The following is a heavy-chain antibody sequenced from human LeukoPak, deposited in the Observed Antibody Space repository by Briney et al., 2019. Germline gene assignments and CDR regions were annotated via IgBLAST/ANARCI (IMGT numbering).Heavy chain of an antibody. CDR2: INPNRGGT. D-gene: IGHD5-12*01. CDR3: ASGIVDPGMDV. V-gene: IGHV1-2*02. Sequence: GASVKVSCKASGYTFTGYYMHWVRQAPGQGLEWMGWINPNRGGTNYAQKFQGRVTMTRDTSISTAYMELSRLRSDDTAVYYCASGIVDPGMDVWGQGTTVTVSS. CDR1: GYTFTGYY. J-gene: IGHJ6*02.